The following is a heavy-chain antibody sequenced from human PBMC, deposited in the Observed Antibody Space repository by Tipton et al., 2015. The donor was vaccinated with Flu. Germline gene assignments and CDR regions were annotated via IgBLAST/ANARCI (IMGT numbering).Heavy chain of an antibody. J-gene: IGHJ3*01. Sequence: GSLRLSCAASGFPFSGYMMHWVRQAPGEGLVWLSRINTDGSDTHYADFVEGQFTISRDNAKKTVYLQMNNLRAEDTALYYCARDSLYYEGSPSLDLDLWGQGTMVTVSS. V-gene: IGHV3-74*01. D-gene: IGHD3-22*01. CDR3: ARDSLYYEGSPSLDLDL. CDR2: INTDGSDT. CDR1: GFPFSGYM.